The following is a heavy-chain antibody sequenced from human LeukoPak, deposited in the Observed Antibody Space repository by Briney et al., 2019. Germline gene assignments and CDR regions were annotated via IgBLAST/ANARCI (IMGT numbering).Heavy chain of an antibody. CDR3: ARAGYFRFDF. V-gene: IGHV3-74*01. CDR1: GFTFSDYW. Sequence: PGGSLRLSCAASGFTFSDYWVHWVRQPPGKPPVWVSRINSDGSTTNYADSVKGRFTISRDNARNTLYLQMNSLRDEDTAVYYCARAGYFRFDFWGQGALVTVSS. J-gene: IGHJ4*02. CDR2: INSDGSTT. D-gene: IGHD5-18*01.